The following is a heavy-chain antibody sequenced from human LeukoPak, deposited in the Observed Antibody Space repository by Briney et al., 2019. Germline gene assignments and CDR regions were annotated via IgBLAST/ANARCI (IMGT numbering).Heavy chain of an antibody. CDR3: ARKGRSYWNGYYFDY. CDR1: GYIFTSYG. V-gene: IGHV1-18*01. Sequence: ASVKVSCKASGYIFTSYGISWVRQAPGRGLEWMGWISAYNGNTNYAQKLQGRVTMTTDTSTSTAYMELRSLRSDDTAVYYCARKGRSYWNGYYFDYWGQGTLVTVSS. CDR2: ISAYNGNT. J-gene: IGHJ4*02. D-gene: IGHD1-26*01.